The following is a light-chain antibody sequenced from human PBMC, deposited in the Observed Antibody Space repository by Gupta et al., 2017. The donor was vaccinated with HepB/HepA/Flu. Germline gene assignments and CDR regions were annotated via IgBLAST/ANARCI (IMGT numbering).Light chain of an antibody. J-gene: IGLJ3*02. Sequence: QSVLTQPPSVSGAPGQRVTLACTGGSSNIGEGYDVHWYQQLPGTAPKLLIYGNSNRPSGVPDRFSVSKSGTSASLAITGLQAEDEADYYCQAYYSSLSGWVFGGGTKLTVL. CDR1: SSNIGEGYD. V-gene: IGLV1-40*01. CDR2: GNS. CDR3: QAYYSSLSGWV.